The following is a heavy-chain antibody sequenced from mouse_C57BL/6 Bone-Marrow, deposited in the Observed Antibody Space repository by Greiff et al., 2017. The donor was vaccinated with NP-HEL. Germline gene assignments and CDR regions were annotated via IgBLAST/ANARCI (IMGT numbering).Heavy chain of an antibody. CDR1: GYTFTSYG. CDR3: AIWYYDSKDY. J-gene: IGHJ2*01. Sequence: QVQLKESGAELARPGASVKLSCKASGYTFTSYGISWVKQRTGQGLEWIGEIYPRSGNTYYNEKLKGKATLTADKSSSTAYMELRSLTSEYSAVYFCAIWYYDSKDYWGQGTTLTVSS. CDR2: IYPRSGNT. D-gene: IGHD1-1*01. V-gene: IGHV1-81*01.